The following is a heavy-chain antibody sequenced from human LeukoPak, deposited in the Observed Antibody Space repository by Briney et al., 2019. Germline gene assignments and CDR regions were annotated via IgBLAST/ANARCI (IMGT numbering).Heavy chain of an antibody. Sequence: ASVKVSCKASGYTFTSYAMHWVRQAPGQRPEWMGWINAGNGNTKYSQKFQGRVTITRDTSASTAYMELSSLRSEDTAVYYCARRVGSTSCYAGSCGMDVWGQGTTVTVFS. CDR3: ARRVGSTSCYAGSCGMDV. J-gene: IGHJ6*02. CDR1: GYTFTSYA. V-gene: IGHV1-3*01. D-gene: IGHD2-2*01. CDR2: INAGNGNT.